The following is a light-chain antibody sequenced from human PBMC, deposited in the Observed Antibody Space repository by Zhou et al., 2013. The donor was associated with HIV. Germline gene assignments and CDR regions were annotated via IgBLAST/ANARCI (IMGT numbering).Light chain of an antibody. Sequence: EIVLTQSPATLSLSPGESATLSCRASQSVSSNYLAWYQQKPGQAPRLLIYDASNRATGIPARFSGSGSGTDFTLTISSLEPEDFAVYYCQQRSNWPPTFGGGTKVEIK. CDR2: DAS. CDR1: QSVSSNY. J-gene: IGKJ4*01. V-gene: IGKV3-11*01. CDR3: QQRSNWPPT.